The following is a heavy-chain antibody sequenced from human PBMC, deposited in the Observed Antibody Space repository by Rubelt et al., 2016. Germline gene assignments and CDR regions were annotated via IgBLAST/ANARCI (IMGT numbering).Heavy chain of an antibody. CDR3: ARISSSWRFDY. J-gene: IGHJ4*02. Sequence: QLQLQESGPGLVKPSETLSLTCSISGGSISSSSHYWDWIRQPPGKGLEWIGSNSDRGSTQYNPSHKMRLAIFVDTSKNQFAQKLGSVTAADTAVYYCARISSSWRFDYWGQGTLVTVSS. V-gene: IGHV4-39*01. CDR1: GGSISSSSHY. CDR2: NSDRGST. D-gene: IGHD6-13*01.